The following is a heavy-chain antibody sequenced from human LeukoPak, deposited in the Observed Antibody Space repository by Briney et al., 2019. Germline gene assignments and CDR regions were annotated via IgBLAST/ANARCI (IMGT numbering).Heavy chain of an antibody. Sequence: GGSLRLSCAASGFTFSTNAVNWVRQAPGKGLEWVAAISYDGSKKSYVDSVKGRFTISRDNAKNSLYLQMNSLRAEDTAVYYCARTRITMIVGLASRFDYWGQGTLVTVSS. CDR3: ARTRITMIVGLASRFDY. J-gene: IGHJ4*02. CDR2: ISYDGSKK. D-gene: IGHD3-22*01. V-gene: IGHV3-30-3*01. CDR1: GFTFSTNA.